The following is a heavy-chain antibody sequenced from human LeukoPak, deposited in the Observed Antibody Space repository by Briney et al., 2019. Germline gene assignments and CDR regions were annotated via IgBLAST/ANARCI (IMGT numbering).Heavy chain of an antibody. J-gene: IGHJ4*02. V-gene: IGHV3-30*02. D-gene: IGHD2-15*01. Sequence: PGGSLRLSCAASGFTFSSYGMHWVRQAPGKGLEWVAFIRYDGSNKYYADSVKGRFTISRDNSKDTLYLQMNSLRAEDTAVYYCANDGGNIVVVEYYFDYWGQGTLVTVSS. CDR1: GFTFSSYG. CDR2: IRYDGSNK. CDR3: ANDGGNIVVVEYYFDY.